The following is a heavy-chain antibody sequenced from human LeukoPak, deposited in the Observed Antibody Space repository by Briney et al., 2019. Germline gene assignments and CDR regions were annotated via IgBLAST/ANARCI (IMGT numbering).Heavy chain of an antibody. V-gene: IGHV3-74*03. CDR1: GFTFRNYW. Sequence: GGSLTLSCEASGFTFRNYWMSWVRQPPGKGLQWVSRVHGDGSDIVYADSVQGRFTISRDNAKSTLYLQMNSLTAEDTAVYFCARRIYCDTSGSPFDLWGQGTLVTVSS. CDR2: VHGDGSDI. D-gene: IGHD3-22*01. CDR3: ARRIYCDTSGSPFDL. J-gene: IGHJ4*02.